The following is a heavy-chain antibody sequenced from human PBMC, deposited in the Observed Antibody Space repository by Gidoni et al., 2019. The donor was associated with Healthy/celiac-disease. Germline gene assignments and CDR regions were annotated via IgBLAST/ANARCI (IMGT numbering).Heavy chain of an antibody. CDR2: IIPIFGTA. CDR1: GGTFSSSA. Sequence: QVQLVQSGAQVKKPGSSVQVPCTASGGTFSSSAISWVRQDPGQGLEWMGGIIPIFGTANYAHKFQGRVTITADESTSTAYMELSSLRSEDTAVDYCARESYDSSGYYLPDAFDIWGQGTMVTVSS. V-gene: IGHV1-69*01. CDR3: ARESYDSSGYYLPDAFDI. J-gene: IGHJ3*02. D-gene: IGHD3-22*01.